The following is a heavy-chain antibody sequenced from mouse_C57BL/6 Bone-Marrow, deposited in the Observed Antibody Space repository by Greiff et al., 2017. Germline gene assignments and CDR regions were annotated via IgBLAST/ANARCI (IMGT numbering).Heavy chain of an antibody. D-gene: IGHD1-1*01. J-gene: IGHJ2*01. V-gene: IGHV14-2*01. CDR1: GFNIKDYY. CDR2: IAPEDGET. Sequence: EVMLVESGAELVKPGASVKLSCTASGFNIKDYYIHWVKQRTEQGLEWIGRIAPEDGETKYAPQFQDQATITADTSSNTAYLQLSSLTSEDTAVYYCTRSLIYYGTNYWGQGTTLTVSS. CDR3: TRSLIYYGTNY.